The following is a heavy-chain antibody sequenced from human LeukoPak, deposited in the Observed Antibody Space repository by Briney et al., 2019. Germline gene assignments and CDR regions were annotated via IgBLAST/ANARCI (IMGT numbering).Heavy chain of an antibody. Sequence: GGSLRLSCAASGFTFSIYRMNWVRQAPGKGLEWVSFISSSGSTIYYADSVKGRFTISRDNAKNSLYLQMNSLRVEDTAMYYCARDRGWQTFDYWGQGTLVTVST. CDR2: ISSSGSTI. CDR1: GFTFSIYR. CDR3: ARDRGWQTFDY. V-gene: IGHV3-48*01. J-gene: IGHJ4*02. D-gene: IGHD3-10*01.